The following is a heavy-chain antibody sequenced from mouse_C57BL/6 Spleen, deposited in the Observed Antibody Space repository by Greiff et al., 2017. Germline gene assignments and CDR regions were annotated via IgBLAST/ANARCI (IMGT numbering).Heavy chain of an antibody. J-gene: IGHJ4*01. CDR1: GYTFTSYD. V-gene: IGHV1-85*01. CDR2: IYPRDGST. Sequence: VQLQQSGPELVKPGASVKLSCKASGYTFTSYDINWVKQRPGQGLEWIGWIYPRDGSTKYNEKFKGKATLTVDTSSSTAYMELHSLTSEDSAVYFCARSPITTVVAGGAMDYWGQVTSVTVSS. CDR3: ARSPITTVVAGGAMDY. D-gene: IGHD1-1*01.